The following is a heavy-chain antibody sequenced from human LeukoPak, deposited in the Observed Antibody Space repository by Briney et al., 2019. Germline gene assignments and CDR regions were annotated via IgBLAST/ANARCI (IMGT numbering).Heavy chain of an antibody. V-gene: IGHV3-72*01. J-gene: IGHJ6*02. Sequence: GGSLRLSCAASGFSFSNAWMNWVRQAPGKGLEWVARIRNKVRGYTTEFAASVKGRFSFSRDESKNSLFLQMNSLKTEDTAVYYCSKSHEGSIMDVWGQGTTVTVSS. CDR3: SKSHEGSIMDV. CDR1: GFSFSNAW. D-gene: IGHD3-9*01. CDR2: IRNKVRGYTT.